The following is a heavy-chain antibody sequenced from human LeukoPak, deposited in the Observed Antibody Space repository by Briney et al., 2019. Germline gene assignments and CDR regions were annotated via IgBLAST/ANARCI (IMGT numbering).Heavy chain of an antibody. J-gene: IGHJ4*02. V-gene: IGHV4-34*01. CDR3: ASGGLSYFDY. D-gene: IGHD3-16*02. Sequence: SETLSLTCAVYGGSFSGYYWSWIRQPPGKGLEWIGEINHSGSTNYNPSLKSRVTISVDTSKNQFSLKLSSVTAADTAVYYCASGGLSYFDYWGQGTLVTVSS. CDR1: GGSFSGYY. CDR2: INHSGST.